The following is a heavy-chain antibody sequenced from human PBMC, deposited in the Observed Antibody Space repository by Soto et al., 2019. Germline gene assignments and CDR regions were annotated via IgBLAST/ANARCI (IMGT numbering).Heavy chain of an antibody. CDR3: AGLVWTYGTWFDP. CDR2: IYYSGST. V-gene: IGHV4-59*08. Sequence: QVQLQESGPGLVKPSETLSLTCTVSGGSISSYYWSWVRQPPGKGLEWFGYIYYSGSTNYNPPLKSGVTISVYTSKNQFSLKLSSVTAAGTAVYYSAGLVWTYGTWFDPWGQGTLVTVSS. D-gene: IGHD3-10*01. J-gene: IGHJ5*02. CDR1: GGSISSYY.